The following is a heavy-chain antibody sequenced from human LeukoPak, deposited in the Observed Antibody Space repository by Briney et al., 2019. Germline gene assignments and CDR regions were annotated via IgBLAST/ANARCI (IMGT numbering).Heavy chain of an antibody. J-gene: IGHJ4*02. CDR1: GLTFSNYW. D-gene: IGHD3-16*01. V-gene: IGHV3-7*03. CDR2: IKQDGSEK. Sequence: GGSLRLSCAASGLTFSNYWMDWVRQAPEKGLEWVANIKQDGSEKNYVDSVKGRFIISRDNAKNSLYLQMNTLRADDTAVYYCARDGFGTGSNWGQGTLVTVSS. CDR3: ARDGFGTGSN.